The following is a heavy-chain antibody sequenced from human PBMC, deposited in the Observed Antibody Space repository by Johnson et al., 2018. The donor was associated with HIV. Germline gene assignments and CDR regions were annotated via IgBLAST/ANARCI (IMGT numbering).Heavy chain of an antibody. D-gene: IGHD2-15*01. V-gene: IGHV3-23*04. CDR3: ARDRAIGGWSIDI. CDR1: GFSFSIYG. CDR2: ISGRGGST. J-gene: IGHJ3*02. Sequence: VQLVESGGGVVQPGGSLRLSCAASGFSFSIYGMHWVRQAPGKGLEWVSGISGRGGSTYYADSVKGRFTISRDNSKNTLYLQMNSLRAEDTALYYCARDRAIGGWSIDIWGQGTMVTVSS.